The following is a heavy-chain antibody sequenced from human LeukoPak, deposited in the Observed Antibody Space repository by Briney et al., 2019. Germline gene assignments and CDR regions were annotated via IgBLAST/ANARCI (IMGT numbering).Heavy chain of an antibody. V-gene: IGHV3-30*18. CDR1: GFTFSSYG. CDR3: AKGQHRYCSDGSCYAPDDY. Sequence: GGSLRLSCAASGFTFSSYGMHWVRQAPGKGLEWVAVISYDGSNKYYADSVKGRFTISRDNSKNTLYLQMNSLRAEDTAVYYCAKGQHRYCSDGSCYAPDDYWGQGTLVTVSS. D-gene: IGHD2-15*01. J-gene: IGHJ4*02. CDR2: ISYDGSNK.